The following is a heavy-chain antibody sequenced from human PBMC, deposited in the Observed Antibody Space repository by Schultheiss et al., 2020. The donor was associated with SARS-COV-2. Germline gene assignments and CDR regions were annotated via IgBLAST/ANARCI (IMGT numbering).Heavy chain of an antibody. D-gene: IGHD6-19*01. CDR1: GYTFTSYG. CDR2: ISAYNGNT. V-gene: IGHV1-18*01. Sequence: ASVKVSCKASGYTFTSYGINWVRQAPGQGLEWMGWISAYNGNTNYAQKLQGRVTMTTDTSTSTAYMELRSLRSDDTAVYYCARVRPQIAVAGKRWFDPWGQGTLVTVSS. CDR3: ARVRPQIAVAGKRWFDP. J-gene: IGHJ5*02.